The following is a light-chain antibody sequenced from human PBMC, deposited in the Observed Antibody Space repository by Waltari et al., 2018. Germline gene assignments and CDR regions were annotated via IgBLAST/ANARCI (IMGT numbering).Light chain of an antibody. Sequence: QSVLTQPPSASGIPGQRVTISCSGSSSNIGDNVVNWYQQLPGKAPKLLIYRNDQRPSGVPDRFSASKSGTSASLAISGLQSEDEADYYCAAWDDRMNGHWVFGGGTKVTVL. CDR3: AAWDDRMNGHWV. V-gene: IGLV1-44*01. CDR2: RND. J-gene: IGLJ3*02. CDR1: SSNIGDNV.